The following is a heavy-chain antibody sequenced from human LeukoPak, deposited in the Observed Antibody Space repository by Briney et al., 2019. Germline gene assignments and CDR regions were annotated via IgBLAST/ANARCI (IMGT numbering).Heavy chain of an antibody. D-gene: IGHD6-6*01. Sequence: ETLSLTCAVYGGSFSGYYWSWIRQPPGKGLEWIGEINHSGSTNYNPSLKSRVTISVDTSKNQFSLKLSSVAAADTAVYYRASMDAARLDWFDPWGQGTLVTVSS. CDR3: ASMDAARLDWFDP. CDR1: GGSFSGYY. J-gene: IGHJ5*02. V-gene: IGHV4-34*01. CDR2: INHSGST.